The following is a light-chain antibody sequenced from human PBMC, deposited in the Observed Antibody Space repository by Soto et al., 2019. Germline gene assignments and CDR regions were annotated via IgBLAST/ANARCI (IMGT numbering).Light chain of an antibody. Sequence: EIVLTQSPGTLSLSPVERATLSCMASQSVSSSYLAWYQQKPGQAPRLLIYGASTRATGIPARFSGSGSGTAFTLTISSLQSEDFAVYYCQQYNNWPLTFGGGTKVDIK. CDR2: GAS. V-gene: IGKV3-15*01. J-gene: IGKJ4*01. CDR3: QQYNNWPLT. CDR1: QSVSSSY.